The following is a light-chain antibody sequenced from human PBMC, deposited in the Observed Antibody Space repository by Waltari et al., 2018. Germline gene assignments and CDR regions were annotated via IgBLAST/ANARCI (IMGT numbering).Light chain of an antibody. V-gene: IGLV5-45*03. CDR3: MIWRSGASE. J-gene: IGLJ2*01. CDR2: YKSDSDK. CDR1: SGVNVANTR. Sequence: QAVLTQPSSLSASPGASASLTCTLRSGVNVANTRIYWYQQKPGSPPQYLLRYKSDSDKQQGSGVPSRFSGSKDASANAGILLISGLQSEDEADYYCMIWRSGASEFGGGTKLTVL.